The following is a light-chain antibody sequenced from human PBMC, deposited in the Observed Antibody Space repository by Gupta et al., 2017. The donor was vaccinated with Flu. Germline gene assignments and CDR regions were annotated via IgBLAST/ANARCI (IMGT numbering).Light chain of an antibody. CDR3: QTWDSSTDVV. J-gene: IGLJ2*01. Sequence: SGDILGNKDASWYQQKPGQSPVLVIYQDKKRPSRIPERFSGSNSGNTATLTISGTQAMDEADYFCQTWDSSTDVVFGGGTKLTVL. V-gene: IGLV3-1*01. CDR2: QDK. CDR1: ILGNKD.